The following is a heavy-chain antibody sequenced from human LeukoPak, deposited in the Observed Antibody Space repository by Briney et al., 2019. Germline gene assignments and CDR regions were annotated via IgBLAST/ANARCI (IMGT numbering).Heavy chain of an antibody. Sequence: TGGSLRLSCAASGFTFSSYAMHWVRQAPGKGLEWVAVISYDGSNKYYADSVKGRFTISRDNSKNTLYLQMNSLRAEDTAVYYCARELIVVVPAAIGGDNWFDPWGQGTLVTVSS. V-gene: IGHV3-30*01. CDR1: GFTFSSYA. CDR3: ARELIVVVPAAIGGDNWFDP. J-gene: IGHJ5*02. CDR2: ISYDGSNK. D-gene: IGHD2-2*02.